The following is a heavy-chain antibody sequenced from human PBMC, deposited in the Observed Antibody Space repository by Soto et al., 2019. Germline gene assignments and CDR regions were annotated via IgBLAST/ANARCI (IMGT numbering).Heavy chain of an antibody. CDR1: GFTFSSYS. CDR3: ARARGYSAYDFGS. D-gene: IGHD5-12*01. V-gene: IGHV3-21*01. Sequence: GGSLRLSCAASGFTFSSYSINWVRQAPGKGLEWVSSISSSSSYIYYADSVKGRFTISRDNAKNSLYLQMNSLRAEDTAVYYCARARGYSAYDFGSWGQGTLVTVSS. CDR2: ISSSSSYI. J-gene: IGHJ4*02.